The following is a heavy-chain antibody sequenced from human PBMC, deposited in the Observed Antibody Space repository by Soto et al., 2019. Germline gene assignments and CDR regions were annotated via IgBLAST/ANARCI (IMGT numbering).Heavy chain of an antibody. CDR2: TYWDDDN. V-gene: IGHV2-5*02. CDR3: AHRRGGYNWDDGYFDF. J-gene: IGHJ4*02. Sequence: QITLKESGPTLVKPTQTLTLTCTFSGFSISTSGVGVGWIRQPPGKALEWLAFTYWDDDNRYNPCLRSRLTVDKDTSKSLVVLLMTSVDPVDTATYYCAHRRGGYNWDDGYFDFWGQGTLVTVSS. D-gene: IGHD1-1*01. CDR1: GFSISTSGVG.